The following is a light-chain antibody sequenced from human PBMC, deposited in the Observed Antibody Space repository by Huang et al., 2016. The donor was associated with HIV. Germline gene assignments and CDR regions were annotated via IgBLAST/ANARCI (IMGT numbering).Light chain of an antibody. V-gene: IGKV3-11*01. Sequence: EIVLTQSPATLSLSPGEGATLSCRASQSVTTYLAWYQQRPGQAPRLLIYDASNRATGIPARFSGSGSGTDFTLTISGLEPEDFAVYYCQQRSAWPRTFGQGTKLEIK. CDR3: QQRSAWPRT. CDR1: QSVTTY. CDR2: DAS. J-gene: IGKJ2*01.